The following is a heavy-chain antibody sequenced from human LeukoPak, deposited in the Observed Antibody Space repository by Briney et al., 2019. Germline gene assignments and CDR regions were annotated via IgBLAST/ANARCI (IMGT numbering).Heavy chain of an antibody. CDR1: GFTFSNYW. J-gene: IGHJ4*02. CDR2: IKQDGSEK. V-gene: IGHV3-7*01. D-gene: IGHD6-25*01. Sequence: PGGSLRLSCAASGFTFSNYWLTWVRQAPAQGLEWVANIKQDGSEKHYVDSVKGRFTISGDNAKNSLYLQMNGLRAEDTAVYYCARERQIAYLGQGTLVTVSS. CDR3: ARERQIAY.